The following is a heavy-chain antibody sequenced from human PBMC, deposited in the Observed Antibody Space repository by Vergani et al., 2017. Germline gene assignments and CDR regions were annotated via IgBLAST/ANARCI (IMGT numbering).Heavy chain of an antibody. CDR1: GFTLSNYD. Sequence: QVQLVESGGGVVQRGGSLRLSCASSGFTLSNYDMQWIRQGPGKGLEWIASIYYSGTTYYNPSLKSRVTISVDTSKNQFSLKLSPVTAAVTAVYFCASHSTVEWLVTLGWIDPWGQGILVTVSS. CDR2: IYYSGTT. D-gene: IGHD6-19*01. J-gene: IGHJ5*02. CDR3: ASHSTVEWLVTLGWIDP. V-gene: IGHV4-59*05.